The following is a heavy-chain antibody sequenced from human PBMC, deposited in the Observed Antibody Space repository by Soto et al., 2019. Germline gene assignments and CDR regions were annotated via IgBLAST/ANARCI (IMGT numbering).Heavy chain of an antibody. CDR3: ARHGRGNNNWFDP. CDR1: GGSISSSSYY. J-gene: IGHJ5*02. Sequence: QLQLQESGPGLVKPSETLSLTCTVSGGSISSSSYYWGWIRQPPGKGLEWIGSIYYSGSTYYNPSLKSRVTISVDTSKNQFSLKLSSVTAADTAVYYCARHGRGNNNWFDPWGQGTLVTVSS. D-gene: IGHD3-10*01. CDR2: IYYSGST. V-gene: IGHV4-39*01.